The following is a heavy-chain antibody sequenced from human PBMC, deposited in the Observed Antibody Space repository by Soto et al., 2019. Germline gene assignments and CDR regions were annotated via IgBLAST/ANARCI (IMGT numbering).Heavy chain of an antibody. D-gene: IGHD5-12*01. Sequence: ASVKVSCKASGYTFTGYYMHWVRQAPGQGLEWMGWINPNSGGTNYAQKFQGWVTMTRDTSISTAYMELSRLRSDDTAVYYCARGIYGYYYMDVWGKGTTVTVSS. V-gene: IGHV1-2*04. CDR1: GYTFTGYY. J-gene: IGHJ6*03. CDR2: INPNSGGT. CDR3: ARGIYGYYYMDV.